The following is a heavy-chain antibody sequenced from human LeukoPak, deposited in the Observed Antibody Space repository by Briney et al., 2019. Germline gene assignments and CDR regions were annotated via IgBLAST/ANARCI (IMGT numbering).Heavy chain of an antibody. CDR3: ARVIGSIDY. CDR1: GYTFTSYD. CDR2: MNPQSGYT. V-gene: IGHV1-8*01. J-gene: IGHJ4*02. D-gene: IGHD1-26*01. Sequence: GASVKVSCKASGYTFTSYDINWVRQATGQGLEWMGWMNPQSGYTGYAQKFQGRVTMTRDTSMSTAYMELGSLRSEDTAMYYCARVIGSIDYWGQGTLVTVSS.